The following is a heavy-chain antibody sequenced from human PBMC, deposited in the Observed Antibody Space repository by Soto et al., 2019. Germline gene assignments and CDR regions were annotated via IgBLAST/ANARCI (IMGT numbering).Heavy chain of an antibody. CDR2: IYTSGST. D-gene: IGHD6-13*01. V-gene: IGHV4-4*07. J-gene: IGHJ6*02. CDR1: GGSISSYY. Sequence: SETLSLTCTVSGGSISSYYWSWIRQPAGKGLEWIGRIYTSGSTNYNPSLKSRVTISVDTSKNQFSLKLSSVTAADTAVYYCARGGGSSWYGRYYYYGMDVWGQGTTVTVSS. CDR3: ARGGGSSWYGRYYYYGMDV.